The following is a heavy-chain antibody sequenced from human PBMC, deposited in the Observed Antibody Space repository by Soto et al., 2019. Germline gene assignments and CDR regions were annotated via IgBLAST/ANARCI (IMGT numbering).Heavy chain of an antibody. Sequence: PGGSLRLSCTASGFTFGDYAMSWIRQAPGKGLEWVANIHGDGGKIYYVDSVKGRFTISRDNAKRSLYLQMNSLRAEDTAVYYCARDFYGGYTYGPGDYWGQGXLVTVSS. V-gene: IGHV3-7*01. CDR3: ARDFYGGYTYGPGDY. CDR1: GFTFGDYA. J-gene: IGHJ4*02. D-gene: IGHD5-18*01. CDR2: IHGDGGKI.